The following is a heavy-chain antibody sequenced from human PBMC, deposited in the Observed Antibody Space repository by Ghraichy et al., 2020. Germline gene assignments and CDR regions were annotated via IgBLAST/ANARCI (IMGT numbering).Heavy chain of an antibody. CDR1: GFTFDDYA. Sequence: GGSLRLSCAASGFTFDDYAMHWVRQAPWKGLEWVSLISWDGGSTYYADSVKGRFTISRDNSKNSLYLQMNSLRAEDTALYYCAKDRVAVAGYVFDYWGQGTLVTVSS. J-gene: IGHJ4*02. CDR3: AKDRVAVAGYVFDY. CDR2: ISWDGGST. V-gene: IGHV3-43D*03. D-gene: IGHD6-19*01.